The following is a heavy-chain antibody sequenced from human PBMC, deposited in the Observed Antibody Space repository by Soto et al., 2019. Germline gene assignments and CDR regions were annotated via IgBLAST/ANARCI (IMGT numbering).Heavy chain of an antibody. CDR1: GGSISGSY. V-gene: IGHV4-59*01. CDR3: ARSVAVPGAHIDY. CDR2: VYYTGST. Sequence: SETLSLTCSVSGGSISGSYWSWIRQSPGKGLEWLGYVYYTGSTNYSPSLRSRVSISVDTSKNEFSLRLSSVTAADTAVYFCARSVAVPGAHIDYWCPGTQVTVSS. J-gene: IGHJ4*02. D-gene: IGHD6-19*01.